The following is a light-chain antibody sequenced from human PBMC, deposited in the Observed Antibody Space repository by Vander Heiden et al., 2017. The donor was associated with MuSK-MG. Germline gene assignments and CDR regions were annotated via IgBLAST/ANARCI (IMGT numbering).Light chain of an antibody. CDR1: LAIGTY. CDR3: QKYNGVIRT. Sequence: IEMTQSPSSLSASVGDSVDITCRASLAIGTYVAWYQQKPGQLPTLLIYGASTLHSGVPSRFSGRGSGTHFTLTISDLQPEDVATYYCQKYNGVIRTFGPGTKVEIK. J-gene: IGKJ1*01. V-gene: IGKV1-27*01. CDR2: GAS.